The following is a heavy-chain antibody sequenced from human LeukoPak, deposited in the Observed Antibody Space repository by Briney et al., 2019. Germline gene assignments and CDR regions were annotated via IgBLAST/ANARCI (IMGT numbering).Heavy chain of an antibody. CDR3: ARDSNYGGNFDY. D-gene: IGHD4-23*01. V-gene: IGHV3-48*01. CDR2: ISGHSSTI. J-gene: IGHJ4*02. Sequence: PGGSLRLSCAASGFTFSSYSMNWVRQAPGKGLEWISYISGHSSTIYFADSVKGRFTISRDNARNSLYLQMNSLRAEDTAVYYCARDSNYGGNFDYWGQETLVTVSS. CDR1: GFTFSSYS.